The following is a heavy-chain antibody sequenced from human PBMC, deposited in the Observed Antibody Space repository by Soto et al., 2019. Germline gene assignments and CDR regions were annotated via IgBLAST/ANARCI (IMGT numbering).Heavy chain of an antibody. CDR3: AKYARIVVALSYFDY. J-gene: IGHJ4*02. Sequence: GGSLRLSCAASGFTFSSYAMSWVRQAPGKGLEWVSAISGSGGSTYYADSVKGRFTISRDNSKNTLYLQMNSLRAEDTAVYYGAKYARIVVALSYFDYWGQGTLVTVSS. D-gene: IGHD3-22*01. CDR1: GFTFSSYA. CDR2: ISGSGGST. V-gene: IGHV3-23*01.